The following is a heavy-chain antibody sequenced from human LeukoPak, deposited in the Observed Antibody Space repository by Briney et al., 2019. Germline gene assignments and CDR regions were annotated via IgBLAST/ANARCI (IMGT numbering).Heavy chain of an antibody. D-gene: IGHD3-3*01. CDR2: IYTSGST. V-gene: IGHV4-61*02. Sequence: SETLSLTCTVSGGSISSGSYYWSWIRQPAGKGLEWIGRIYTSGSTNYNPSLKSRVTMSVDTSKNQFSLKLSSVTAADTAVYYCARRSGADLEWLRDAFDIWGQGTMVTVSS. J-gene: IGHJ3*02. CDR3: ARRSGADLEWLRDAFDI. CDR1: GGSISSGSYY.